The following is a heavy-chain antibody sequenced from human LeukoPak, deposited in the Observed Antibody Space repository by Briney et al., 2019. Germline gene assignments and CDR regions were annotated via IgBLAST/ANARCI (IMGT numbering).Heavy chain of an antibody. CDR1: GGSINSVSYY. D-gene: IGHD3-3*01. V-gene: IGHV4-61*02. Sequence: SQTLSLTCTVSGGSINSVSYYWSWIRQPAGKGLEWIGRIYTSGSTNYNPSLKSRVTISVDTSKNQFSLKLSSVTAADTAVYYCAREAHRYDFWSGPWGQGTLVTVSS. J-gene: IGHJ5*02. CDR2: IYTSGST. CDR3: AREAHRYDFWSGP.